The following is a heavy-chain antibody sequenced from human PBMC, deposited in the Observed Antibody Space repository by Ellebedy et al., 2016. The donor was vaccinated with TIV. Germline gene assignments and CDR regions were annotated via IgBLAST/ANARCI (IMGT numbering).Heavy chain of an antibody. CDR3: ARQLGSGLWAFDY. CDR1: GGSISSGDYH. CDR2: INHFGNT. V-gene: IGHV4-39*01. J-gene: IGHJ4*02. Sequence: SETLSLTCSVSGGSISSGDYHWTWIRQPPRKGLEWIATINHFGNTYYNPSLKSRVAISVDNSKNQFSLILNSVTAADTAVYYCARQLGSGLWAFDYWGQGTLVTVSS. D-gene: IGHD6-19*01.